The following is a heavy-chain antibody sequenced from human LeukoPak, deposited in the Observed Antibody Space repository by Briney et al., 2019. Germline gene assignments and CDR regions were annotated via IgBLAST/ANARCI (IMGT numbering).Heavy chain of an antibody. Sequence: PGGSLRLSCAASGFTVSSNYMSWVRQAPGKGLEWVSVIYSGGSTYYADSVKGRFTISRDNSKNTLYLQMNSLRAEDTAVYYCARDFSYGSGNGGWFDPWGQGTLVTVSS. V-gene: IGHV3-53*01. CDR2: IYSGGST. CDR3: ARDFSYGSGNGGWFDP. D-gene: IGHD3-10*01. CDR1: GFTVSSNY. J-gene: IGHJ5*02.